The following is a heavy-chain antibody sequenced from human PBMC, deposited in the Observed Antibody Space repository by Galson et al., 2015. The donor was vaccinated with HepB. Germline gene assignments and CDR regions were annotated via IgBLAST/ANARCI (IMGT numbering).Heavy chain of an antibody. CDR2: ISYDGNNE. D-gene: IGHD3-3*01. CDR3: AREQTAHDFGSAFFWLDP. CDR1: GFTFRSYA. J-gene: IGHJ5*02. V-gene: IGHV3-30-3*01. Sequence: SLRLSCATSGFTFRSYALHWVRQAPGKGLEWVSFISYDGNNESYVDSVKGRFIISRDNSKNTLYLQMNSLRPEDTALYYCAREQTAHDFGSAFFWLDPWGQGTLVTVSS.